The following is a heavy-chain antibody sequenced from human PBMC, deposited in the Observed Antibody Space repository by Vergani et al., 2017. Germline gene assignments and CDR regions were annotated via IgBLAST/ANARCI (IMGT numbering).Heavy chain of an antibody. CDR1: GYSFTNYW. V-gene: IGHV5-51*01. J-gene: IGHJ4*01. CDR2: IPPADSDT. CDR3: ARLYGRDSSGSKFFDY. D-gene: IGHD3-22*01. Sequence: EVQLVQSGAEVKKPGESLKISCQISGYSFTNYWIGWVRQMPGKGLEWMGIIPPADSDTRYSPSFQGQVTISVDKSISTAYLQRSSLRASDSAMYYCARLYGRDSSGSKFFDYWGHGTLVTVSS.